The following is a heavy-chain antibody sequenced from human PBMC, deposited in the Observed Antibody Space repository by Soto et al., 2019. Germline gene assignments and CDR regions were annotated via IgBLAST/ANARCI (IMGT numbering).Heavy chain of an antibody. V-gene: IGHV4-59*08. CDR3: ARRYGSAIDY. J-gene: IGHJ4*02. Sequence: PSETLRLTCTVSGGSIRSYYWIWIRQPPGKGLEWIGYIYYSGSTNYNPSLKSRVTISVDTSKNQFSLKLSSVTAADTAVYYCARRYGSAIDYWGQGTLVTVSS. CDR2: IYYSGST. D-gene: IGHD1-26*01. CDR1: GGSIRSYY.